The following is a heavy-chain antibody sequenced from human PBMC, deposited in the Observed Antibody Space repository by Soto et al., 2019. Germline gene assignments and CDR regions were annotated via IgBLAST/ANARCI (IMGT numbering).Heavy chain of an antibody. J-gene: IGHJ4*02. V-gene: IGHV3-30*18. CDR2: ISYDGSNK. CDR1: GFTFSSYG. D-gene: IGHD3-3*01. CDR3: AKDQGITIFGVVISWSGLDY. Sequence: PGGSLRLSCAASGFTFSSYGMHWIRQAPGKGLEWVAVISYDGSNKYYADSVKGRFTISRDKSKNTLYLQMNSLRAEDTAVYCCAKDQGITIFGVVISWSGLDYWGQGTLVTVSS.